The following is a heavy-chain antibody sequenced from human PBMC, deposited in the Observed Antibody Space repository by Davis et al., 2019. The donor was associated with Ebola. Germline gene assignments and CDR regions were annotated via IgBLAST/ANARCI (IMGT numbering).Heavy chain of an antibody. CDR2: NNWNGGST. CDR1: GFTFDDYG. D-gene: IGHD2-15*01. CDR3: AREQVVLDY. Sequence: PAESLSLSCVASGFTFDDYGMSWVRQAPGKGLEWVSGNNWNGGSTGYEDSVKGRFTISRDNAKNSLYLQMNSLRAEDTSFYYCAREQVVLDYWSQGTLVTVSS. J-gene: IGHJ4*02. V-gene: IGHV3-20*04.